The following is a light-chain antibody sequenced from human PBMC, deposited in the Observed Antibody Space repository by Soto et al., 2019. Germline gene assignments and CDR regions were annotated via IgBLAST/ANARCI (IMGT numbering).Light chain of an antibody. Sequence: EIVMTQSPATLSVSPGYRVTLSCRASQNIDNNLAWYQQRPGQPPRLLIYGASTRVNGIPARFSGSGSGTGFTLTIISLQSEDFAVYCCQQYNNWPPLTFGGGTKVEIK. J-gene: IGKJ4*01. CDR1: QNIDNN. V-gene: IGKV3D-15*01. CDR2: GAS. CDR3: QQYNNWPPLT.